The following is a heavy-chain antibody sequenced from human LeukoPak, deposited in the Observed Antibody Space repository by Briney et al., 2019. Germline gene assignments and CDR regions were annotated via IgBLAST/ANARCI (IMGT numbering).Heavy chain of an antibody. Sequence: GGSLRLSCAASGFTFSSYWMHWVRQAPGQELVWLSRLSTDGSSTDYADSVKGRFTISRDNAKNTLYLQMNSLRAEDTAVYYCARVSCDYTTCKYPFDYWGQGTLVTVSS. CDR3: ARVSCDYTTCKYPFDY. D-gene: IGHD3-3*01. CDR2: LSTDGSST. CDR1: GFTFSSYW. J-gene: IGHJ4*02. V-gene: IGHV3-74*01.